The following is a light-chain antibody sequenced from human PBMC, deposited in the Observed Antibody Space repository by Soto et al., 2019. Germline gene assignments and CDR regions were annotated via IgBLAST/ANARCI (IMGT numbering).Light chain of an antibody. CDR1: QSVSSSY. CDR3: QHYGSSPVT. CDR2: GAS. J-gene: IGKJ5*01. Sequence: EIVLTQSPGTLSLSPGERATLSCRASQSVSSSYLAWYQQKPGQAPRLLIYGASSRATGIPDRFSGSGSGTDFTLTISRLEPEDFALYYCQHYGSSPVTFGQGTRLEIK. V-gene: IGKV3-20*01.